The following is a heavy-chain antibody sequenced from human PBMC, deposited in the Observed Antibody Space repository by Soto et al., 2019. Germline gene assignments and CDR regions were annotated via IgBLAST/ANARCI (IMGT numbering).Heavy chain of an antibody. J-gene: IGHJ6*02. Sequence: ASLKVSWHAFGYTFSCCYMPCVRQAPGQGLEWMGWINPNSGGTNYAQKFQGRVTMTRDTSISTAYMELSRLRSDDTAVYYCARGFSSGLYGYGMDAWCLGTTVTVSS. V-gene: IGHV1-2*02. CDR2: INPNSGGT. CDR3: ARGFSSGLYGYGMDA. D-gene: IGHD6-25*01. CDR1: GYTFSCCY.